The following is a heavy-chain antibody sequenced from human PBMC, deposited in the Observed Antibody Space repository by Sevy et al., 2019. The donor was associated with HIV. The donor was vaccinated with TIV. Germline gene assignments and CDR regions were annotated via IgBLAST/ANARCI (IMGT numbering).Heavy chain of an antibody. CDR1: GFRFDDYA. D-gene: IGHD3-22*01. CDR2: ISWSSGTK. CDR3: VKDMGDYYDSYGFKMFDF. J-gene: IGHJ4*02. Sequence: GGSLRLSCAASGFRFDDYAMHWVRQTPGKGLEWVSGISWSSGTKRYADFVRGGFTVSRDNAKNSLYLKMNSLRDEDTALYYCVKDMGDYYDSYGFKMFDFWGQGTLVTVSS. V-gene: IGHV3-9*01.